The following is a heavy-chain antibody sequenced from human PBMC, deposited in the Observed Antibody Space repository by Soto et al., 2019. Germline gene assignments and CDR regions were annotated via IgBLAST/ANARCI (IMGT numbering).Heavy chain of an antibody. CDR1: GFTFSSYA. D-gene: IGHD6-13*01. V-gene: IGHV3-23*01. CDR2: ISGSGGST. CDR3: ANALYSSWLTGSDY. J-gene: IGHJ4*02. Sequence: EVQLLESGGGLVQPGGSLRLSCAASGFTFSSYAMSWVRQAPGKGLKWVSAISGSGGSTYYAGSVKGRFTISRDNSKNTLYLQMNSLRAEDTAVYYCANALYSSWLTGSDYWGQGALVTVSS.